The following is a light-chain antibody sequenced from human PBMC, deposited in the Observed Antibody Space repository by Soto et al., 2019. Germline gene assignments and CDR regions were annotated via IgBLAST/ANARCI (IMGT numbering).Light chain of an antibody. Sequence: EIVMTQSPSGPSVSPGERSTLSCRASQSVNSNLAWYQQKPGQAPRLLIYGASARATGIPGRFSGSGSGTEFTLTISSLQSEDFAVYYCQQYNDWPPLTVGGGTKVDSK. CDR2: GAS. CDR1: QSVNSN. V-gene: IGKV3-15*01. J-gene: IGKJ4*01. CDR3: QQYNDWPPLT.